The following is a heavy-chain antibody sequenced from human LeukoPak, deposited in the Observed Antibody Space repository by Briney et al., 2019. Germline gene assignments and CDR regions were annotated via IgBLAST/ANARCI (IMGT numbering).Heavy chain of an antibody. V-gene: IGHV3-53*01. Sequence: PGGSLRLSCASSGFTFRNYAMRWVREAPGKGLEWVSFIYSGGNTHYSDSVKGRFTISRDNSKNTLYLQMNSLRAEDTAVYYCARRAGEYSHPYDYWGQGTLVTVSS. J-gene: IGHJ4*02. CDR1: GFTFRNYA. D-gene: IGHD4-17*01. CDR3: ARRAGEYSHPYDY. CDR2: IYSGGNT.